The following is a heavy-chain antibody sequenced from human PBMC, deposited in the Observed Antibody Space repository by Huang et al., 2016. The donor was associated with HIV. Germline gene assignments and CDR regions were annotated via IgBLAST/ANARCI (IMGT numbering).Heavy chain of an antibody. D-gene: IGHD3-22*01. J-gene: IGHJ4*02. V-gene: IGHV1-69*01. CDR1: GGTFSSYA. CDR3: ARVESRRYYDSSGYYY. CDR2: IIPIFGTA. Sequence: QVQLVQSGAEVKKPGSSVKVSCKASGGTFSSYAISWVRQAPGQGLGGMGGIIPIFGTANYAQKFQGRVTITADESTSTAYMELSSLGSEDTAVYYCARVESRRYYDSSGYYYWGQGTLVTVSS.